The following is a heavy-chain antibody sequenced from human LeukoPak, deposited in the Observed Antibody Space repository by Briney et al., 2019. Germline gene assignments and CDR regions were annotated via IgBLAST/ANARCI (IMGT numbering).Heavy chain of an antibody. CDR2: IYYSGST. CDR1: GGSISSSSYY. V-gene: IGHV4-39*01. CDR3: ASPRSSTSRIDY. Sequence: KPSETLSLTCTVSGGSISSSSYYWGWIRQPPGKGLEWIGSIYYSGSTCYNPSLKSRVTISVDTSKNQFSLKLSSVTAADTAVYYCASPRSSTSRIDYWGQGTLVTVSS. D-gene: IGHD2-2*01. J-gene: IGHJ4*02.